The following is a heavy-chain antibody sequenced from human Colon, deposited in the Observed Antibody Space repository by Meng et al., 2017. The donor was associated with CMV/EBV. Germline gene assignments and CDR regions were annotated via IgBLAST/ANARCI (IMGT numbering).Heavy chain of an antibody. V-gene: IGHV3-30*02. CDR3: AKDGGSSWYGANDY. CDR1: GFTFSSYG. J-gene: IGHJ4*02. CDR2: IGHDGTNK. D-gene: IGHD6-13*01. Sequence: GSLRLSCAASGFTFSSYGMHWVRQVPDKGLEWVAFIGHDGTNKYYGDSVKGRFTISRDNSKYTLYLQMNSLRAEDTAVYYCAKDGGSSWYGANDYWGQGTLVTVSS.